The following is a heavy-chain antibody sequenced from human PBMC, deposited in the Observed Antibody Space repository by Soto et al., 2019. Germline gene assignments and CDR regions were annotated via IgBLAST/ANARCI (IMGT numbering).Heavy chain of an antibody. CDR2: ISGSGGTT. J-gene: IGHJ4*02. V-gene: IGHV3-23*01. Sequence: EVQLLESGGGLVQPGGSLRLSSAASGFTFSSYAMSWVRQAPGKGLEWVSAISGSGGTTYYTDPVKGRFTISRDASKNTLYQQMTSLRAEDTAVYYCAKVPKHSVAGWGQGTLVTVSS. D-gene: IGHD6-19*01. CDR3: AKVPKHSVAG. CDR1: GFTFSSYA.